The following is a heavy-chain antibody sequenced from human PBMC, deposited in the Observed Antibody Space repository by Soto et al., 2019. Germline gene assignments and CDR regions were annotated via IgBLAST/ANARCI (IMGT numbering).Heavy chain of an antibody. CDR1: GYTFTNYG. J-gene: IGHJ6*02. Sequence: ASVKVSCKASGYTFTNYGISWVRQAPGQGLEWMGWISAYNGNTNYAQKFQGRVTMTTDTSTSTGYMELRSLRSDDTAVYYCARESIVVVPAGVAFLDGTVVWG. CDR3: ARESIVVVPAGVAFLDGTVV. CDR2: ISAYNGNT. V-gene: IGHV1-18*04. D-gene: IGHD2-2*01.